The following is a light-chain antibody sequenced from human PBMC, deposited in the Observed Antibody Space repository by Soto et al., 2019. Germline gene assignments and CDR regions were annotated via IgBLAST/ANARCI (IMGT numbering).Light chain of an antibody. CDR3: LQDYNHPWT. V-gene: IGKV1-6*01. J-gene: IGKJ1*01. CDR1: QGIRND. Sequence: AIQMTQSPSSRSASVGDRVTITCRASQGIRNDLSWYQQKPGKAPQLLISAASSLQSGVPSRFSGSGSGTDFTLTISSLQPEDFATYYCLQDYNHPWTFGQGTKVEI. CDR2: AAS.